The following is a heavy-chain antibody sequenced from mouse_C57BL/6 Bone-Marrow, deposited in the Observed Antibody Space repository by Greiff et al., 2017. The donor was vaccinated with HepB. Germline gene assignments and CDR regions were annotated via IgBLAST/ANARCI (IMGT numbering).Heavy chain of an antibody. J-gene: IGHJ1*03. Sequence: EVQLQQSGPELVKPGASVKISCKASGYSFTGYYMNWVKQSPEKSLEWIGEINPSTGGTTYNQKFKAKATLTVDNSTSIYYMQPKSLKSEDSAVYYLAIVPHYYGSSYLYWYCDVWGTGTTVTVSS. CDR3: AIVPHYYGSSYLYWYCDV. V-gene: IGHV1-42*01. D-gene: IGHD1-1*01. CDR2: INPSTGGT. CDR1: GYSFTGYY.